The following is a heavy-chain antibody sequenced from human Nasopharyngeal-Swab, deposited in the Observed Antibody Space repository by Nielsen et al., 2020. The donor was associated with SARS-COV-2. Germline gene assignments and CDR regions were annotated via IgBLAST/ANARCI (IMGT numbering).Heavy chain of an antibody. J-gene: IGHJ3*02. CDR2: ISWNSGSI. CDR3: AKVKGSGAFDI. Sequence: SLKISCAASGFTFDDYAMHWVRQAPGKGLEWVSGISWNSGSIGYADSVKGRFTISRDNAKNSLYLQMNSLRAEDTALYYCAKVKGSGAFDIWGQGTMVTVSS. V-gene: IGHV3-9*01. CDR1: GFTFDDYA.